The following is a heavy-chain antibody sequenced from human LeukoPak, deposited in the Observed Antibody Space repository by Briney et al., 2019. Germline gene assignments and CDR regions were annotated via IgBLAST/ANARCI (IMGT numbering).Heavy chain of an antibody. Sequence: GGSLRLSCAASGFTFSSYGMHWVRQAPGKGLEWVAVISYDGSNKYYADSVKGRFTISRDNSKNTLYLQMNSLRAEDTAVYYCARHHADYYGSGSYDYWGQGTLVTVSS. V-gene: IGHV3-30*03. CDR2: ISYDGSNK. CDR1: GFTFSSYG. D-gene: IGHD3-10*01. CDR3: ARHHADYYGSGSYDY. J-gene: IGHJ4*02.